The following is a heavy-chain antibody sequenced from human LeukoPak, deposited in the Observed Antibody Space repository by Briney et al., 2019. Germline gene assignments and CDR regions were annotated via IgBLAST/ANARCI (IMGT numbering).Heavy chain of an antibody. CDR3: ARHLYTGTYYYYGMDV. CDR2: IYYSGST. V-gene: IGHV4-59*08. D-gene: IGHD1-7*01. CDR1: GDSISNYY. J-gene: IGHJ6*02. Sequence: SETLSLTCTVSGDSISNYYWSWVRQPPGKGLEWIGYIYYSGSTNYNPSLKSRVTISVDTSKNQFSLKLSSVTAADTAVYYCARHLYTGTYYYYGMDVWGQGTTVTVSS.